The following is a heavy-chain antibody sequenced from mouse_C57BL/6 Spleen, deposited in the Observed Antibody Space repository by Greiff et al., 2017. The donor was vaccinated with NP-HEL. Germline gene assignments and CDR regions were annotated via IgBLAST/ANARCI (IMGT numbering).Heavy chain of an antibody. CDR3: ARGGLRRFAY. V-gene: IGHV1-42*01. Sequence: VQLQQSGPELVKPGASVKISCKASGYSFTGYYMNWVKQSPEKSLEWIGEINPSTGGTTYNQKFKAKATLTVDKSSSTAYMQLKSLTSEDSAVYYCARGGLRRFAYWGQGTLVTVSA. CDR1: GYSFTGYY. CDR2: INPSTGGT. J-gene: IGHJ3*01. D-gene: IGHD3-1*01.